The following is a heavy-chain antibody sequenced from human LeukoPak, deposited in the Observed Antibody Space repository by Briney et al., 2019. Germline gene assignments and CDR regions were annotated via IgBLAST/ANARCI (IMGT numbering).Heavy chain of an antibody. CDR3: ARVSSGYYFGYYYYYMDV. J-gene: IGHJ6*03. CDR2: ISAYNGNT. Sequence: GASVKVSCKASGYTFTSYGISWVRQAPGQGLEWMGWISAYNGNTNYAQKLQGRVTMTTDTSTSTAYMELRSLRSDDTAVYYCARVSSGYYFGYYYYYMDVWGKGTTVTVSS. V-gene: IGHV1-18*01. D-gene: IGHD3-22*01. CDR1: GYTFTSYG.